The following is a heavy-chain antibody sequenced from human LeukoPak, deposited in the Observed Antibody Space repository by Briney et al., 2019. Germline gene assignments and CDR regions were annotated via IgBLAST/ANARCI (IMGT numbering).Heavy chain of an antibody. CDR2: IYTSGST. Sequence: SETLSLTCTVSGGSISSYYWSWIRQPAGKGLEWIGRIYTSGSTNYNPSLKSRVTMSVDTSKNQFSLKLSSVTAADMAVYYCARVGTSYPHVWYFDYWGQGTLVTVSS. CDR1: GGSISSYY. J-gene: IGHJ4*02. V-gene: IGHV4-4*07. CDR3: ARVGTSYPHVWYFDY. D-gene: IGHD1-26*01.